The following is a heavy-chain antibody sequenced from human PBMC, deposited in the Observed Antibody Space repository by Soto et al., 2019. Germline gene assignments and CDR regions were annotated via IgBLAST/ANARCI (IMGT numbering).Heavy chain of an antibody. D-gene: IGHD4-17*01. V-gene: IGHV3-9*01. CDR1: GFTFDDYA. CDR2: ISWNSGNL. J-gene: IGHJ4*02. Sequence: EVQLVESGGGLVQPGRSLRLSCAASGFTFDDYAVHWVRQGPGKGLEWVSSISWNSGNLGYADSVKGRFTISRDNAKNSLYLQMNSLRGEDTALYYCAKGASTTVFAFNDYWGQGTLVTVSP. CDR3: AKGASTTVFAFNDY.